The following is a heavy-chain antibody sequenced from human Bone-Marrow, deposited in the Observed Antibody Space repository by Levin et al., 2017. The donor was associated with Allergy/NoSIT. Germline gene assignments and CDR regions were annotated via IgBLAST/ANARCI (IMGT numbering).Heavy chain of an antibody. CDR2: MNPNSGDT. J-gene: IGHJ4*02. CDR1: DYTFTDYY. D-gene: IGHD3-3*01. Sequence: PGESLKISCKASDYTFTDYYMHWVRQAPGQGPEWMGWMNPNSGDTSYAQKFQGRVAMTRDTSINTAYMALTRLTFDDTAVYYCARGRPIIPTPGAGGNDFWGQGTLVTVSS. CDR3: ARGRPIIPTPGAGGNDF. V-gene: IGHV1-2*02.